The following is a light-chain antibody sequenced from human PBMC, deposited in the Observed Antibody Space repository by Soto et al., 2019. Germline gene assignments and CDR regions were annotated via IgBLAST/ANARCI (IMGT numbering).Light chain of an antibody. Sequence: EIVLTQSPGTLSLSTGERATLSCRASHSFSSIYLAWYQQKPGQAPRLLIYGASSRAAGIPDRFSGSGSGTDFTLTISRLEPEDFAVYYCQQYNNWPPITFGQGTRLEIK. J-gene: IGKJ5*01. V-gene: IGKV3-20*01. CDR1: HSFSSIY. CDR3: QQYNNWPPIT. CDR2: GAS.